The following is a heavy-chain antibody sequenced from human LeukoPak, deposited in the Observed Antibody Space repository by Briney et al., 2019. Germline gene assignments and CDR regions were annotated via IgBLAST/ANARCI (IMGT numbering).Heavy chain of an antibody. D-gene: IGHD2-8*01. Sequence: GGSLRLSCAASGFTFSSYEMTWVRQAPAGKGLEWVSVITESGSNTYYADSVKGRFTISRDNSKNTLYLLMNSLRAEDTATYYCVKNSRYCTKAACYDYWGQGTLVTVSS. J-gene: IGHJ4*02. CDR3: VKNSRYCTKAACYDY. V-gene: IGHV3-23*01. CDR1: GFTFSSYE. CDR2: ITESGSNT.